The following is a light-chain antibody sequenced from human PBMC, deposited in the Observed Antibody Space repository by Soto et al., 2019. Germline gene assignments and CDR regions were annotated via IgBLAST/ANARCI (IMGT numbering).Light chain of an antibody. J-gene: IGKJ4*01. CDR1: QSVSSY. Sequence: EIVLTQSPATLSLSPGERATLSCRASQSVSSYLAWYQQKPGQAPRLLIYDASNRATGIPARFNGSGSGTDFTLTISSLEPEDFAVYYCQQRSNWKLTFGGGTKVEIK. CDR3: QQRSNWKLT. V-gene: IGKV3-11*01. CDR2: DAS.